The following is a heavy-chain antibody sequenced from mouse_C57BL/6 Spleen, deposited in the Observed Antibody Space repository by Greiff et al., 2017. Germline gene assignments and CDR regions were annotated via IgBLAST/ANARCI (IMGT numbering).Heavy chain of an antibody. V-gene: IGHV5-6*01. D-gene: IGHD2-5*01. CDR1: GFTFSSYG. Sequence: VQLKESGGDLVKPGGSLKLSCAASGFTFSSYGMSWVRQTPDKRLEWVATISSGGSYTYYPDSVKGRFTISRDNAKNTLYLQMSSLKSEDTAMYYCARHETIVPHYAMDYWGQGTSVTVSS. CDR3: ARHETIVPHYAMDY. J-gene: IGHJ4*01. CDR2: ISSGGSYT.